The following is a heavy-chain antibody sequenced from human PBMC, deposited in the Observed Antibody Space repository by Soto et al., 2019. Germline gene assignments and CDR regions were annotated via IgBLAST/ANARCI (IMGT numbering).Heavy chain of an antibody. D-gene: IGHD6-6*01. Sequence: QVQLQESGPGLVKPSQTLSLTCSVSGESISSGGYYWSWIRHHPGKGLEWIGYIYDSESAYYNPSFKSRVTISMDTSKNHFAMRLSSVTAADTAVYYCARASSGSSAADYWGQGTLATVSS. J-gene: IGHJ4*02. CDR3: ARASSGSSAADY. CDR1: GESISSGGYY. V-gene: IGHV4-31*03. CDR2: IYDSESA.